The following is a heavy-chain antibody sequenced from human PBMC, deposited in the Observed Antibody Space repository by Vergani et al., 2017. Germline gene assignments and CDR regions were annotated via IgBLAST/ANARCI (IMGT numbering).Heavy chain of an antibody. V-gene: IGHV3-23*01. J-gene: IGHJ2*01. Sequence: EVQLLESGGGLVQPGGSLRLSCAASGFTFSSYAMSWVRQAPGKGLEWVSAISGSGGSTYYADSVKGRFTISRDNSKNTLYLQMNSLRAEDTAVYYCASHGIAARWYFDLWGRGTLVTVSS. CDR3: ASHGIAARWYFDL. CDR1: GFTFSSYA. D-gene: IGHD6-13*01. CDR2: ISGSGGST.